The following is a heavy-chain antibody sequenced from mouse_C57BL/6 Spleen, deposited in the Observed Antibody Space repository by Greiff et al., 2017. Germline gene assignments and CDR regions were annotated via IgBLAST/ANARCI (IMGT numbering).Heavy chain of an antibody. Sequence: EVKLVESGGDLVKPGGSLKLSCAASGFTFSSYGMSWVRQTPDKRLEWVATISSGGSYTYYPDSVKGRFTISRDNAKNTLYLQMSSLKSEDTAMYYCAIDGGSSYWYFDVWGTGTTVTVSS. D-gene: IGHD1-1*01. CDR2: ISSGGSYT. V-gene: IGHV5-6*01. CDR1: GFTFSSYG. J-gene: IGHJ1*03. CDR3: AIDGGSSYWYFDV.